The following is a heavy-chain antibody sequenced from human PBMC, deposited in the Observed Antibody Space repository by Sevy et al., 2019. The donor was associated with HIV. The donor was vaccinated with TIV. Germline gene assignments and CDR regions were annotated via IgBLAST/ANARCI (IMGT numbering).Heavy chain of an antibody. J-gene: IGHJ4*02. D-gene: IGHD3-22*01. CDR3: AKDQLYDTSFFDY. CDR1: GFTFSIYA. CDR2: ISGSVGST. V-gene: IGHV3-23*01. Sequence: GGSLRLSCAASGFTFSIYAMSWVRQAPGKGLDWVSGISGSVGSTYYADSVKGRFTISRDNSKNTLYLQMNSLRAKDTAVYYCAKDQLYDTSFFDYWGQGTLVTVSS.